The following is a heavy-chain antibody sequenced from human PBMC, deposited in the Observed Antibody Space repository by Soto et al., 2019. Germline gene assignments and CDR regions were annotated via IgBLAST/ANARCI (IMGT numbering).Heavy chain of an antibody. Sequence: SETLSLTCAVSGGSISSGGYSWSWIRQPPGKGLEWIGYIYHSGSTYYNPSLKSRVTISVDRSKNQFSLKLSSVTAADTAVYYCARDIAYDSSGYYYGDAFDIWGQGTMVTVSS. V-gene: IGHV4-30-2*01. D-gene: IGHD3-22*01. CDR3: ARDIAYDSSGYYYGDAFDI. CDR2: IYHSGST. CDR1: GGSISSGGYS. J-gene: IGHJ3*02.